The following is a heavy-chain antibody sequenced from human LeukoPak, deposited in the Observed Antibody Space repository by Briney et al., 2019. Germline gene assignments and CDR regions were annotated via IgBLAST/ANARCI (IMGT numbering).Heavy chain of an antibody. V-gene: IGHV3-33*01. CDR1: GFTFSSYD. D-gene: IGHD3-22*01. CDR3: AREYATTYYYDSSGYQDNWFDP. Sequence: GGSLTLSCAASGFTFSSYDMHWVRHAPAKGLEWVAVIWYDGSNTYYADSVEGRFTISRDNSKNTPYLQMNSLRAEDTAVYYCAREYATTYYYDSSGYQDNWFDPWGQGTLVTVSS. J-gene: IGHJ5*02. CDR2: IWYDGSNT.